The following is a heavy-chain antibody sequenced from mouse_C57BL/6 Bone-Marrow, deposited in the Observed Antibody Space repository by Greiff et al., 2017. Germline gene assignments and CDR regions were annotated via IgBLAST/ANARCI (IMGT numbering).Heavy chain of an antibody. CDR1: GYTFTSYG. J-gene: IGHJ2*01. V-gene: IGHV1-81*01. CDR3: ARRPYPSCDY. CDR2: IYPRSGNT. Sequence: QVQLQQSGAELARPGASVKLSCKASGYTFTSYGISWVKQRTGQGLEWIGEIYPRSGNTYYNEKFKGKATLTADKSSSTAYMELRSLTSEDSAVYFCARRPYPSCDYGGQGTTLTVSS.